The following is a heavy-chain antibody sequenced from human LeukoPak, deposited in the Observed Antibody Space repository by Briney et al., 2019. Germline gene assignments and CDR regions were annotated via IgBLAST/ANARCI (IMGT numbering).Heavy chain of an antibody. CDR3: ARRLAAAGTDAFDI. D-gene: IGHD6-13*01. V-gene: IGHV3-21*01. CDR2: ISSSSSYI. Sequence: GGSLRLSCEASGFTFSSYSMNWVRQAPGKGLEWVSSISSSSSYIYYADSVKGRFTISRDNAKNSLYLQMNSLRAEDTAVYYCARRLAAAGTDAFDIWGQGTMVTVSS. CDR1: GFTFSSYS. J-gene: IGHJ3*02.